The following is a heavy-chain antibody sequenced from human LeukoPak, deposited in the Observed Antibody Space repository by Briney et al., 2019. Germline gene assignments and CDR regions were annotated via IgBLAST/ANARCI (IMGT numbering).Heavy chain of an antibody. CDR2: MNPNSGNT. D-gene: IGHD3-22*01. CDR3: ARGGSSGYYYDYFDY. V-gene: IGHV1-8*02. Sequence: GASVKVSCKASGYTFTSYYMHWVRQAPGQGLEWMGWMNPNSGNTGYAQKFQGRVTMTRNTSISTAYMELSSLRSEDTAVYYCARGGSSGYYYDYFDYWGQGTLVTVSS. CDR1: GYTFTSYY. J-gene: IGHJ4*02.